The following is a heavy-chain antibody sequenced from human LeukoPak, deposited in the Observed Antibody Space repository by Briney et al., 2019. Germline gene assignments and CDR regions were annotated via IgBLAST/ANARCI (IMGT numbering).Heavy chain of an antibody. J-gene: IGHJ5*02. CDR1: GYTFTSYY. Sequence: ASVKVSCKASGYTFTSYYMHWVRQAPGQGLEWMGIINPSGGSTSYAQKFQGRVTMTRDMSTSTVYMELSSLRSEDTAVYYCARERPTGGSGSYLGFDPWGQGTLVTVSS. CDR2: INPSGGST. D-gene: IGHD3-10*01. CDR3: ARERPTGGSGSYLGFDP. V-gene: IGHV1-46*01.